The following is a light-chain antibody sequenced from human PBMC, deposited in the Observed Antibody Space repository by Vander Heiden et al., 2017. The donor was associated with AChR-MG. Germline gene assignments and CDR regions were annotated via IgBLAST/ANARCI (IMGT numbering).Light chain of an antibody. Sequence: QSALPPPASVSGSPGQSLTISCTGTSSDVGGYNYVSWYQQHPGKAPKLMIYDVSKRPSGVSNRFSGSKSGNTASLTISGLQAEDEADYYCSSYTSSSTVFGGGTKLTVL. CDR1: SSDVGGYNY. V-gene: IGLV2-14*01. CDR2: DVS. J-gene: IGLJ3*02. CDR3: SSYTSSSTV.